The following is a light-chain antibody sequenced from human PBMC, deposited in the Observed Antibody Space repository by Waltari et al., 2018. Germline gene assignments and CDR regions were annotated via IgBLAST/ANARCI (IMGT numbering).Light chain of an antibody. V-gene: IGKV3-20*01. Sequence: EIVLTQSPGTLSLSPGERATLSCRASRSISSIYLAWYQQRPGQAPRLLIYGASSRATGIPDRFSGSGSGTDFTLTISRLEPEDFAVYYCQQFGDSAWTFGQGP. J-gene: IGKJ1*01. CDR2: GAS. CDR1: RSISSIY. CDR3: QQFGDSAWT.